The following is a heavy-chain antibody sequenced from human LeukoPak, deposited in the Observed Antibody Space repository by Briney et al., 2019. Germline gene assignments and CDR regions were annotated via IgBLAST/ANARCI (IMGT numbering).Heavy chain of an antibody. CDR2: TYYRSKWYN. D-gene: IGHD3-22*01. CDR1: GDSVSSNSAA. J-gene: IGHJ4*02. V-gene: IGHV6-1*01. Sequence: QTLSLTCAISGDSVSSNSAAWNWIRLSPSRGLEWLGRTYYRSKWYNDYAVSVRSRITINPDTSKNQFSLQLNSVTPEDTAVYYCARFNYYDSSGYVNYWGQGTLVTVSS. CDR3: ARFNYYDSSGYVNY.